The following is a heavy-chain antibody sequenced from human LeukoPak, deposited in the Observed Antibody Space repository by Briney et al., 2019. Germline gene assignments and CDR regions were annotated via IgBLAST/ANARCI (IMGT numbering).Heavy chain of an antibody. CDR2: ISSDGTST. V-gene: IGHV3-74*01. CDR3: ARVRSSSWFDY. Sequence: TGRSLRLSCSASGFTFSSSSMHWVRRAPGKGLVWVSRISSDGTSTNYADSVKGRFIISRDNAKNTLYLQMNSLRAEDTAVYFCARVRSSSWFDYWGQGTLVAVSS. D-gene: IGHD6-13*01. J-gene: IGHJ4*02. CDR1: GFTFSSSS.